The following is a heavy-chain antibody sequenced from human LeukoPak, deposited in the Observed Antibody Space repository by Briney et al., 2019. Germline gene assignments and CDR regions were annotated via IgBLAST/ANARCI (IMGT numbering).Heavy chain of an antibody. CDR3: AGVPRSLAY. V-gene: IGHV3-7*01. J-gene: IGHJ4*02. CDR1: GFTFSRYW. CDR2: INEDGSAG. Sequence: GGSLRLSCAASGFTFSRYWMSWVRQAPGKGLECVAMINEDGSAGYYVDSAKGRFTISRDNAKNSLYLQMNNPRAGDTAVYYCAGVPRSLAYWGQGALVTVSS. D-gene: IGHD3-16*01.